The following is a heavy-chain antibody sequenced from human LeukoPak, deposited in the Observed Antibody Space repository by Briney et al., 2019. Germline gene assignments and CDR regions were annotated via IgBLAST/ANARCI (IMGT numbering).Heavy chain of an antibody. V-gene: IGHV4-59*01. Sequence: PSETLSLTCTVSGGSISSYYWSWLRQPPGKGLEGIGYIYYSGSTNYNPSLKSRVTISVDTSKNQFSLKLSSVTAADTAVYYCARLGMVRGVPSWFDPWGQGTLVTVSS. CDR3: ARLGMVRGVPSWFDP. CDR2: IYYSGST. CDR1: GGSISSYY. D-gene: IGHD3-10*01. J-gene: IGHJ5*02.